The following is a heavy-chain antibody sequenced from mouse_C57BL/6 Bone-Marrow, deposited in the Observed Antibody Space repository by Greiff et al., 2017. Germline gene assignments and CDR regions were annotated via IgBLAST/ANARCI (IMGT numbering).Heavy chain of an antibody. CDR2: INPNDGST. Sequence: EVQLQQSGPELVQPGASVKISCKASGYSFPDYNMNWVQQSHGKSLEWVGVINPNDGSTSYNQKFKGQATLTVDQSSSTPYLQLNSLTAEDSSVYYSARADYYGSSAYCDGLDYWGQGTSVTVSA. V-gene: IGHV1-39*01. CDR1: GYSFPDYN. D-gene: IGHD1-1*01. J-gene: IGHJ4*01. CDR3: ARADYYGSSAYCDGLDY.